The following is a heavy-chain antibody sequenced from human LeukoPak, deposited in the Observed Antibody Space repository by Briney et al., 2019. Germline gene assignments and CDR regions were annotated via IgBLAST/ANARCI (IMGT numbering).Heavy chain of an antibody. Sequence: GGSLRLSCAASGFTFSDYYMSWIRQAPGKGLEWVSYISSSSDYTNYADSVKGRFTISRDNAKNSLYLQMNSLRAGDTAVYYCARDHRVSGWYGYFEYWGQGTLVTVSS. J-gene: IGHJ4*02. V-gene: IGHV3-11*06. CDR1: GFTFSDYY. CDR3: ARDHRVSGWYGYFEY. CDR2: ISSSSDYT. D-gene: IGHD6-19*01.